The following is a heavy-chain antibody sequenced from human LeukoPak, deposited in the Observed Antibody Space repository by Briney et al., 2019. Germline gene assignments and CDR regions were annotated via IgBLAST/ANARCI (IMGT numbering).Heavy chain of an antibody. Sequence: GGSLRLSCAASGFTFSSYAMHWVRQAPGKGLEWVAVISYDGSNKYYADSVKGRFTISRDNSKNTLYLQMNSLRAEDTAVYYCAREDSSGYLDYWGQGTLVTVSS. V-gene: IGHV3-30*04. J-gene: IGHJ4*02. CDR3: AREDSSGYLDY. CDR1: GFTFSSYA. CDR2: ISYDGSNK. D-gene: IGHD3-22*01.